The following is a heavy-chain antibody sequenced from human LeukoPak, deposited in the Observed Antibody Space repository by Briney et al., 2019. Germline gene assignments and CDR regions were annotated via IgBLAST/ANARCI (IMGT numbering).Heavy chain of an antibody. D-gene: IGHD3-3*01. CDR1: GYSISSGYY. CDR2: IYHSGST. J-gene: IGHJ4*02. V-gene: IGHV4-38-2*01. CDR3: ARPLFLEWLSFDY. Sequence: LSLTCAVSGYSISSGYYWGWIRPPPRKGLEWIGSIYHSGSTYYNPSLKSRVTISVDTSKNQFSLKLSSVTAADTAVYYCARPLFLEWLSFDYWGQGTLVTVSS.